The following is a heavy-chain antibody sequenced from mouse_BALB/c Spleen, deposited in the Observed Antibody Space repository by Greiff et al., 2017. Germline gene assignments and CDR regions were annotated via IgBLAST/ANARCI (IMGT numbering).Heavy chain of an antibody. J-gene: IGHJ4*01. D-gene: IGHD3-2*01. CDR2: IYPGDGDT. V-gene: IGHV1-80*01. CDR3: AEGGQLGLLYAMDY. CDR1: GYAFSSYW. Sequence: VQLQESGAELAKPGASVKISCKASGYAFSSYWMNWVKQRPGQGLEWIGQIYPGDGDTNYNGKFKGKATLTADKSSSTAYMQLSSLTSEDSAVYFCAEGGQLGLLYAMDYWGQGTSVTVSS.